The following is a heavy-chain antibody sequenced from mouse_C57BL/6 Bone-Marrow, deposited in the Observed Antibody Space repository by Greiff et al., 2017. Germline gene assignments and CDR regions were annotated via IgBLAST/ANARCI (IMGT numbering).Heavy chain of an antibody. CDR2: INPSTGGT. Sequence: EVKLMESGPELVKPGASVKISCKASGYSFTGYYMNWVKQSPEKSLEWIGEINPSTGGTTYNQKFKAKATLTVDKSSSTAYMQLKSLTSEDSAVYYCARKEDGYDYWGQGTTLTVSS. CDR1: GYSFTGYY. J-gene: IGHJ2*01. D-gene: IGHD2-3*01. CDR3: ARKEDGYDY. V-gene: IGHV1-42*01.